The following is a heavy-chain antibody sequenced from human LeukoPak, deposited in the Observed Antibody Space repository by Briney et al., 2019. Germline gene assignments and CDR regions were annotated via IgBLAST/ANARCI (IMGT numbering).Heavy chain of an antibody. Sequence: GGSLRLSCAASGFSFSTYWMHWVRQAPVEGLLWVSRINGDGSTTNYADSVKGRFTISRDNAKNTLYLQMNSLRAEDTAVYYCTRRVDATRSYDPWGQGTLVTVSS. D-gene: IGHD2-15*01. CDR2: INGDGSTT. CDR1: GFSFSTYW. CDR3: TRRVDATRSYDP. J-gene: IGHJ5*02. V-gene: IGHV3-74*01.